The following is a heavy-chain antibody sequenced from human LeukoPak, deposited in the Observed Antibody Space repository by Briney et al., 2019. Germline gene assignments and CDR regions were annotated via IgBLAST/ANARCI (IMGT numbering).Heavy chain of an antibody. CDR2: IYGIGDRI. V-gene: IGHV3-23*01. CDR3: AKTLVPPTNLDSNFFFYGMDV. J-gene: IGHJ6*04. D-gene: IGHD2-8*02. Sequence: PGESLRLSCAASGFTFTNFAMTWVRQAPGKGLEWVSFIYGIGDRIHYADSVKGRFTISRDNSKNTLYLQMNSLRAEDAAVYYCAKTLVPPTNLDSNFFFYGMDVWGEGTAVTVSS. CDR1: GFTFTNFA.